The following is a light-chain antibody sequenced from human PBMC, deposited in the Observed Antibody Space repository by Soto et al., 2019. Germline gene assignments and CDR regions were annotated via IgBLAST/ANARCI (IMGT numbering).Light chain of an antibody. CDR2: VGS. Sequence: DIVMTQSPLSLSVTPGEPASISCTSSQSLLHTSGDNYLDWYLQRPGQSPQLLTYVGSKRAPGVSDMISGRGSGTRFTLRISRVEAEDVVIYYCMQAKQIPRTFGQGTKVEIK. J-gene: IGKJ1*01. V-gene: IGKV2-28*01. CDR1: QSLLHTSGDNY. CDR3: MQAKQIPRT.